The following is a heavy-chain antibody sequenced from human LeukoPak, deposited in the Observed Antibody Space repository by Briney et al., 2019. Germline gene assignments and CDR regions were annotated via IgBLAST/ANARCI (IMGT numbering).Heavy chain of an antibody. CDR3: AKFYGSGSYYYYFDY. V-gene: IGHV3-48*03. J-gene: IGHJ4*02. CDR1: GFTFSSYE. D-gene: IGHD3-10*01. CDR2: ISSSGSTI. Sequence: GGSLRLSCAASGFTFSSYEMNWVRQTPGKGLEWVSYISSSGSTIYYADSVKDRFTISRDNSKNTLYLQMNSLRAEDTAVYYCAKFYGSGSYYYYFDYWGQGTLVTVSS.